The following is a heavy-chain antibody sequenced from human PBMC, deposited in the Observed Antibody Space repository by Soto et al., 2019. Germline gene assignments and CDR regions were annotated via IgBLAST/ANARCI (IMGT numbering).Heavy chain of an antibody. D-gene: IGHD1-1*01. J-gene: IGHJ6*02. CDR2: IIPIFGTA. Sequence: VQLVQSGAEVKKPGSSVKLSCKASGGTFNRYTISWVRHAPGQGLEWMGGIIPIFGTANYAQKFQGRVAIIADESTSAAYMELRSLRSEDTAVYYCALWGFRDGNNSKYNYSGMDVWGQGTTVTVSS. CDR3: ALWGFRDGNNSKYNYSGMDV. CDR1: GGTFNRYT. V-gene: IGHV1-69*01.